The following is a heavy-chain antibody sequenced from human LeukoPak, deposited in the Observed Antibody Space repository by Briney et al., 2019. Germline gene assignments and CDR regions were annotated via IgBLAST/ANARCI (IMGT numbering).Heavy chain of an antibody. V-gene: IGHV4-34*01. CDR1: GGSCSGYY. CDR2: INHSGST. D-gene: IGHD1-26*01. J-gene: IGHJ4*02. Sequence: SETLSFTCAVYGGSCSGYYWSWIRQPPGKGLEWIGKINHSGSTNYNPSLKSRVTISVDTSKNHFSVKLSSVTAADTAVYYCARDRLSSGSYDGTLMSGFDYWGQGTLVTVSS. CDR3: ARDRLSSGSYDGTLMSGFDY.